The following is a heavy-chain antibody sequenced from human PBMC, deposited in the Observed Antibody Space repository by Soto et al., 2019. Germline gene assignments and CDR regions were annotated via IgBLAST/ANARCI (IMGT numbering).Heavy chain of an antibody. J-gene: IGHJ4*02. CDR3: ARRARVMVPFDY. CDR2: IYPSDSDT. Sequence: PGESLKISCKTSGYTFTTYWVGWVRQRPGEGLEWMGIIYPSDSDTRYSPSFQGHVMFSVDKSLETAYLEWSSLKTSDTAVYFCARRARVMVPFDYWGQGTQVTVSS. CDR1: GYTFTTYW. V-gene: IGHV5-51*01. D-gene: IGHD3-16*01.